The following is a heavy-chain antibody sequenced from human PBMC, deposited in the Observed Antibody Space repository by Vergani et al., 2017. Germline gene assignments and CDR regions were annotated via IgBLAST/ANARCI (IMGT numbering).Heavy chain of an antibody. Sequence: QVQLVQSGAEVKKPGASVKVSCKASGYTFTSYGISWVRQAPGQGLEWMGGIIPIFGTANYAQKFQGRVTITADESTSTAYMELSSLRSEDTAVYYCASVSSSWYMWFDPWGQGTLVTVSS. D-gene: IGHD6-13*01. CDR1: GYTFTSYG. J-gene: IGHJ5*02. V-gene: IGHV1-69*13. CDR3: ASVSSSWYMWFDP. CDR2: IIPIFGTA.